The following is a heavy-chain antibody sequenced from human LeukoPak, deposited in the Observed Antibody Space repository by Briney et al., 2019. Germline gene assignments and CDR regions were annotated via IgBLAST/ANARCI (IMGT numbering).Heavy chain of an antibody. CDR2: IYYSGST. Sequence: KPSETLSLTCTVSGGSISSSSYYWGWIRQPPGKGLEWIGSIYYSGSTYYNPSLKSRVTISVDTSKNQFSLKLSSVTAADTAVYYCARGIWGSTWGFDAFDIWGQGTMVTVSS. CDR3: ARGIWGSTWGFDAFDI. CDR1: GGSISSSSYY. V-gene: IGHV4-39*01. J-gene: IGHJ3*02. D-gene: IGHD2-15*01.